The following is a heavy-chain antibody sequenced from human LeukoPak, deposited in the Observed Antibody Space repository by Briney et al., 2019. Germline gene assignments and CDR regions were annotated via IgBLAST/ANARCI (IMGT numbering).Heavy chain of an antibody. CDR1: GFTFSRYG. CDR2: ISYDGSNK. CDR3: ARERGGFGAAAGTDDY. D-gene: IGHD6-13*01. Sequence: GGSLRLSCAASGFTFSRYGMHWVRQAPGKGLEWVTAISYDGSNKYYADSVKGRFTISRDNSKNTLYVQMNSLRAEDTAVYYCARERGGFGAAAGTDDYWGQGTLVTVSS. V-gene: IGHV3-30*04. J-gene: IGHJ4*02.